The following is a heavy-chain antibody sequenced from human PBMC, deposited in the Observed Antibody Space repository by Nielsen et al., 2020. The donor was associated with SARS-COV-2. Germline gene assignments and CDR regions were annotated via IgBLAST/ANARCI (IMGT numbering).Heavy chain of an antibody. CDR3: ARDKVAATPNYYGMDV. D-gene: IGHD2-15*01. Sequence: ASVKVSCKASGYTFTSYGISWVRQAPGQGLEWMGWISAYNGNTNYAQKLQGRVTMTTDTSTSTAYMELRSLRSEDTAVYYCARDKVAATPNYYGMDVWGQGTTVTVSS. CDR2: ISAYNGNT. V-gene: IGHV1-18*01. CDR1: GYTFTSYG. J-gene: IGHJ6*02.